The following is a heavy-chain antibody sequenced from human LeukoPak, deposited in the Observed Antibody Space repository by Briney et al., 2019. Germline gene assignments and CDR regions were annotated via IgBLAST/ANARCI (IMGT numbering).Heavy chain of an antibody. CDR3: ARTGKYYDFWSGYYALTPQFDY. D-gene: IGHD3-3*01. CDR1: GGSFCGYY. Sequence: SETLSLTCAVYGGSFCGYYWSWIRQPPGKGLEWIGEINHSGSTNYNPSLKSRVTISADTSKNQFSLKLSSVTAADTAVYYCARTGKYYDFWSGYYALTPQFDYWGQGTLVTVSS. J-gene: IGHJ4*02. CDR2: INHSGST. V-gene: IGHV4-34*01.